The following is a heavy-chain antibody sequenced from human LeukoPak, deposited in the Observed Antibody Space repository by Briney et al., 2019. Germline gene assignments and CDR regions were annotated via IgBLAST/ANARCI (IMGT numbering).Heavy chain of an antibody. CDR2: INHSGST. CDR3: ARGLNKYCSGGSCYSGS. Sequence: SETLSLTCAVYGGSFSGYYWSWIRQPPGKGLEWSGEINHSGSTNYNPSLKSRVTISVDTSKNQSSLKLSSVTAADTAVYYCARGLNKYCSGGSCYSGSWGQGTLVTVSS. D-gene: IGHD2-15*01. J-gene: IGHJ4*02. CDR1: GGSFSGYY. V-gene: IGHV4-34*01.